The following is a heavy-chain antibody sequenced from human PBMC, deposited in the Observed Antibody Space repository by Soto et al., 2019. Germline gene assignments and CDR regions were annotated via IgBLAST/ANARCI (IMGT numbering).Heavy chain of an antibody. D-gene: IGHD2-21*02. CDR2: ISVYNGNT. CDR1: GYTFTSYG. J-gene: IGHJ1*01. CDR3: ATEYCGGDCYRYFQH. V-gene: IGHV1-18*04. Sequence: ASVKVSCKASGYTFTSYGISWVRQAPGQGLEWMGWISVYNGNTNYAQKLQDRVTMTTDTSTSTAYMELRSLRSDDTAVYYCATEYCGGDCYRYFQHWGQGTLVTVSS.